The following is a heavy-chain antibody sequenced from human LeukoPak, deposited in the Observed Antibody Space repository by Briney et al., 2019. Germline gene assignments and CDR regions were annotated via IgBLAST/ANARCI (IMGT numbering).Heavy chain of an antibody. CDR3: AKDAYYYDSSGYYAAIDY. CDR2: ISGSGGST. Sequence: PGGSLRLSCAASGFTFSSYAMSWVRPAPGKGLEWVSAISGSGGSTYYADSVKGRFTISRDNSKNTLYLQMNSLRAEDTAVYYCAKDAYYYDSSGYYAAIDYWGQGTLVTVSS. J-gene: IGHJ4*02. D-gene: IGHD3-22*01. CDR1: GFTFSSYA. V-gene: IGHV3-23*01.